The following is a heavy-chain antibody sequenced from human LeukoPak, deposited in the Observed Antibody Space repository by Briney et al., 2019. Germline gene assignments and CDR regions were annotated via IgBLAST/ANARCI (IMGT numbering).Heavy chain of an antibody. CDR2: INPSGGST. V-gene: IGHV1-46*01. Sequence: ASVKVSCKASGHTFTSYYMHWVRQAPGQGLEWMGIINPSGGSTSYAQKFQGRVTMTRDMSTSTVYMELSSLRSEDTAVYYCARVRDLGDYFDYWGQGTLVTVSS. CDR1: GHTFTSYY. J-gene: IGHJ4*02. CDR3: ARVRDLGDYFDY.